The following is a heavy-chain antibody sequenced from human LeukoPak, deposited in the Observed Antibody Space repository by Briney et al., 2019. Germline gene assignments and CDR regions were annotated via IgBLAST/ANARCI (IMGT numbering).Heavy chain of an antibody. CDR1: GYTFTSYG. CDR2: ISAYNGNT. V-gene: IGHV1-18*01. J-gene: IGHJ4*02. CDR3: ARDTPRPVPRGFEY. Sequence: ASVKVSCKASGYTFTSYGISWVRQAPGQGLEWMGWISAYNGNTNYAQKLQGRVTMTRDTSISTAYMELSRLRSDDTAVYYCARDTPRPVPRGFEYWGQGTLVTVSS.